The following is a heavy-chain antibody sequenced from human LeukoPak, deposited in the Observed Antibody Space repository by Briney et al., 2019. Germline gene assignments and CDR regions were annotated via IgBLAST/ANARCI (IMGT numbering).Heavy chain of an antibody. V-gene: IGHV4-34*01. D-gene: IGHD5-24*01. CDR3: ARASVEMATIYYFDY. CDR1: GGSFSGYY. J-gene: IGHJ4*02. Sequence: SETLSLTCAVYGGSFSGYYWSWIRQPPGKGLEWIGEINHSGSTNYNPSLKSRVTISVDTSKNQFSLKLSSVTAADTAVYYCARASVEMATIYYFDYWGQGTLVTVSS. CDR2: INHSGST.